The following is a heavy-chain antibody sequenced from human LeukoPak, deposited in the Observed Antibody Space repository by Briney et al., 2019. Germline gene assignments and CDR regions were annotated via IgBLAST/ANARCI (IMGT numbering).Heavy chain of an antibody. J-gene: IGHJ6*03. CDR2: IYYSGST. CDR3: VRDFRISSSVNYYHYMDV. Sequence: SETLSLTCTVSGGSISSYYWSWIRQPPGKGLEWIGHIYYSGSTNYNPSLKSRVTISVDTSKNQFSLKLNSVTAADTAVYYCVRDFRISSSVNYYHYMDVWGKGTTVTVSS. V-gene: IGHV4-59*01. D-gene: IGHD3-3*02. CDR1: GGSISSYY.